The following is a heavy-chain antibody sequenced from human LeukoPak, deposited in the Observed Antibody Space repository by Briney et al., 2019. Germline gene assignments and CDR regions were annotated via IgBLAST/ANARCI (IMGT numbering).Heavy chain of an antibody. D-gene: IGHD6-19*01. Sequence: PGGSLRLSCAASGFTFSNYGMHWVRQAPGKGLEWVAVISYDGSIKYYADSVKGRFTISRDNSKNTLYQQMNSLRAEDTAVYYCAKALAWGAVADPFDYWGQGTLVTVSS. CDR1: GFTFSNYG. CDR2: ISYDGSIK. V-gene: IGHV3-30*18. CDR3: AKALAWGAVADPFDY. J-gene: IGHJ4*02.